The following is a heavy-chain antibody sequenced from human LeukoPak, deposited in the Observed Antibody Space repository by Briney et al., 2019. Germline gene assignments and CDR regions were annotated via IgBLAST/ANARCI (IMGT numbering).Heavy chain of an antibody. CDR1: GFTFSNFA. Sequence: PGGSLRLSCAASGFTFSNFAMHWVRQAPGKGLEYVSAISSNGGSTYYANSAKGRFTISRDNSKNTLYLQVGSLRAEDMAVYYCARVAGGYYDYWGQGTLVTVSS. CDR3: ARVAGGYYDY. CDR2: ISSNGGST. D-gene: IGHD3-22*01. J-gene: IGHJ4*02. V-gene: IGHV3-64*01.